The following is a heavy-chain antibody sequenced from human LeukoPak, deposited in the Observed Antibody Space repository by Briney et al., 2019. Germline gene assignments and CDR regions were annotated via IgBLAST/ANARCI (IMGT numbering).Heavy chain of an antibody. J-gene: IGHJ4*02. CDR3: AKTLYIAAAPGGLDY. CDR1: GYTFTGHY. Sequence: ASVKVSCKASGYTFTGHYLHWVRQVPGQGLEWMGWINPRNAATKYAQKFQGRVTMTRDTSISTVYMELSSLRSDDTAVYHCAKTLYIAAAPGGLDYWGQGTLVTVSS. CDR2: INPRNAAT. V-gene: IGHV1-2*02. D-gene: IGHD6-13*01.